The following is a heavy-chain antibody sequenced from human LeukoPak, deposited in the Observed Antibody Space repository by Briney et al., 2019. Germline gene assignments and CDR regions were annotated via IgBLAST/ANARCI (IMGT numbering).Heavy chain of an antibody. CDR2: IYYSGST. Sequence: SETLSLTCTVSGGSISSSSYYWGWIRQPPGKGLEWIGSIYYSGSTYYNPSLKSRVTISVDTSKNQFSLKLSSVTAADTAVYYCARIRVAAAVFGYWGQGTLVTVSS. D-gene: IGHD6-13*01. J-gene: IGHJ4*02. CDR3: ARIRVAAAVFGY. CDR1: GGSISSSSYY. V-gene: IGHV4-39*01.